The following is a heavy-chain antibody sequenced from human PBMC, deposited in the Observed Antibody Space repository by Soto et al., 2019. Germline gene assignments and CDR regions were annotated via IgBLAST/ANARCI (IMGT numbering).Heavy chain of an antibody. Sequence: PGGSLRLSCAASGFTFSSYTMNWVRQAPGKGLEWVSAISGSGGSTYYADSVKGRFTISRDNSKNTLYLQMNSLRAEDTAVYYCAKDLAFNYYDSSGGYWGQGTLVTVSS. CDR2: ISGSGGST. V-gene: IGHV3-23*01. CDR1: GFTFSSYT. D-gene: IGHD3-10*01. J-gene: IGHJ4*02. CDR3: AKDLAFNYYDSSGGY.